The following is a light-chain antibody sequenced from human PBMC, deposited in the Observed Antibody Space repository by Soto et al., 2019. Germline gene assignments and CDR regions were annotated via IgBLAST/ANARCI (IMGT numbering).Light chain of an antibody. CDR3: QQYDSYPIT. Sequence: DIQLTQAPSFRSASAGDRVTITCRASQVISSYLAWYQQKPGRAPKLLIYAASTLQSGVPSRFSGSGSGTDYTLTNSSLQPEDFATYYCQQYDSYPITFGQGTRLEIK. CDR1: QVISSY. CDR2: AAS. J-gene: IGKJ5*01. V-gene: IGKV1-9*01.